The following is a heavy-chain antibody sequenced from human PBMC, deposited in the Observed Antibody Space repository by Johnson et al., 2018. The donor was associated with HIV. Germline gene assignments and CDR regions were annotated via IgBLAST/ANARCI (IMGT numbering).Heavy chain of an antibody. D-gene: IGHD3-16*01. V-gene: IGHV3-30-3*02. CDR1: GFTFSSYA. CDR3: AKHLSTLVDAFDI. J-gene: IGHJ3*02. CDR2: ISYDGSNK. Sequence: QVQLVESGGGVVQPGRSLRLSCAASGFTFSSYAMHWVRQAPGKGLEWVAVISYDGSNKYYADSVKGRFTISRDNSKNTLYLQLNSLRAEDTAVFYCAKHLSTLVDAFDIRGQGTMVTVSS.